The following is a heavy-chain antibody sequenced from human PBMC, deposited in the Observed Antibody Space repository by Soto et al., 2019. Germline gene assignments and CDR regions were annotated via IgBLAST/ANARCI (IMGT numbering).Heavy chain of an antibody. Sequence: QVQLVQSGGEVKKPGASVKVSCKASGCIFTTLGITWVRKAPGQGLEWMGWIRSNNGNTNYAQKFQDRVTMTTDTSTTTASMELTSLRSDDTAVYYCVRGAYGDHHDYWGQGTLVTVSS. CDR2: IRSNNGNT. CDR1: GCIFTTLG. J-gene: IGHJ4*02. V-gene: IGHV1-18*01. CDR3: VRGAYGDHHDY. D-gene: IGHD4-17*01.